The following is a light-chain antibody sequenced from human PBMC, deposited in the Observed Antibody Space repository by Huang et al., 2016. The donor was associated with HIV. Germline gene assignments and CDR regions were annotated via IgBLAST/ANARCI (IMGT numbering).Light chain of an antibody. CDR1: PDISHS. CDR3: QQYYSIPWT. J-gene: IGKJ1*01. CDR2: GAS. Sequence: DIKMTQSPSSLSASIGDRVTITCRASPDISHSLAWYQQQAGRAPKLLLSGASTLETGGPSRFSGGGSGTEYTLTLTTLQPEDLATYYCQQYYSIPWTFGHGTKLEIK. V-gene: IGKV1-NL1*01.